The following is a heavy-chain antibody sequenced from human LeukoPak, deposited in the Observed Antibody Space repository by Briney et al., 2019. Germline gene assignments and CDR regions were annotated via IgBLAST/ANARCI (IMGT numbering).Heavy chain of an antibody. CDR3: ARSLTVTGDYYYYMDV. CDR1: GGTFSSYA. V-gene: IGHV1-69*05. Sequence: SVKVSCKASGGTFSSYAISWVRQAPGQGLEWMGGITPIFGTANYAQKFQGRVTITTDESTSTAYMELSSLRSEDTAVYYCARSLTVTGDYYYYMDVWGKGTTVTVSS. J-gene: IGHJ6*03. D-gene: IGHD4-11*01. CDR2: ITPIFGTA.